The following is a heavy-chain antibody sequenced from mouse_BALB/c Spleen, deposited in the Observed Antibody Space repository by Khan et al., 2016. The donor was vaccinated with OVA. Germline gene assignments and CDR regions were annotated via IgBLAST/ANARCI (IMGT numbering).Heavy chain of an antibody. CDR3: ARAYYGNYREAMDY. D-gene: IGHD2-10*01. CDR1: GFSLTGYG. J-gene: IGHJ4*01. Sequence: VELVESGPGLVAPSQSLSITCTVSGFSLTGYGVNWVRQPPGKGLEWLGMIWGDGSTDYNSALKSRLNLSKDKSKSHVFLKMNSLQTDDTARYYCARAYYGNYREAMDYWGQGTSVTVSS. V-gene: IGHV2-6-7*01. CDR2: IWGDGST.